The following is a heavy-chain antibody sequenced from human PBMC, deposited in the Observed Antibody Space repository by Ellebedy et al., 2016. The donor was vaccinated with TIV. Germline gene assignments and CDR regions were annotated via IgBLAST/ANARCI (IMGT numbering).Heavy chain of an antibody. Sequence: LRLSXAVSGGSISSGDYSRSWIRLPPGKGLEWIGYIYHSGSTYYNPSLKSRVTISVDRSKNQFSLKLSSVTAADTAVYYCARISGTTFDYWGQGTLVTVSS. V-gene: IGHV4-30-2*01. D-gene: IGHD1-7*01. CDR3: ARISGTTFDY. CDR2: IYHSGST. J-gene: IGHJ4*02. CDR1: GGSISSGDYS.